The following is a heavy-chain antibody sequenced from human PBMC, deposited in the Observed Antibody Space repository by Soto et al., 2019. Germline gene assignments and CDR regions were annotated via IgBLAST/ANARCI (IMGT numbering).Heavy chain of an antibody. CDR2: ISSSGSTI. V-gene: IGHV3-48*03. Sequence: EVQLVESGGGLVQPGGSLRLSCAASGFTFSSYEMNWVRQAPGKGLEWVSYISSSGSTIYYADSVKGRFTISRDNAKNSLYVQMNSLGGEDTAVYYCARGQYGSGGGYFDYWGQETLVTVSS. D-gene: IGHD6-19*01. CDR1: GFTFSSYE. CDR3: ARGQYGSGGGYFDY. J-gene: IGHJ4*02.